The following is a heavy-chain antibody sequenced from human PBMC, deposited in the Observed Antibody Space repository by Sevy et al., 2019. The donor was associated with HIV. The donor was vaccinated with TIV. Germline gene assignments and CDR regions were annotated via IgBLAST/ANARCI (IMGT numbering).Heavy chain of an antibody. D-gene: IGHD3-3*01. Sequence: GGSLRLSCVGSGFRFGSQAMSWVRQAPGKGQEWVSGMSGRGDSRGYAHSVKGRFTISRDNSKNTVYLQMNSLTAEDRALYYCAKDVPDQSWYDDFWSGSPCFDYWGRGILVTVSS. CDR3: AKDVPDQSWYDDFWSGSPCFDY. V-gene: IGHV3-23*01. CDR2: MSGRGDSR. CDR1: GFRFGSQA. J-gene: IGHJ4*01.